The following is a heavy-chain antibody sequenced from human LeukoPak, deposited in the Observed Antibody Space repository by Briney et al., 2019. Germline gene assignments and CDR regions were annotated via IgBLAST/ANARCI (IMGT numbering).Heavy chain of an antibody. CDR2: ISGSGHTT. J-gene: IGHJ4*02. D-gene: IGHD3-10*01. CDR3: VEGIFDY. Sequence: GGSLRLSCAASGVSGVTFSNYALNWVRQAPGKGLEWVSDISGSGHTTNYADSVKGRFSISRDNSKTTLYLQMSSLRVEDTAVYYCVEGIFDYWGQGTLVTVSS. V-gene: IGHV3-23*01. CDR1: GVSGVTFSNYA.